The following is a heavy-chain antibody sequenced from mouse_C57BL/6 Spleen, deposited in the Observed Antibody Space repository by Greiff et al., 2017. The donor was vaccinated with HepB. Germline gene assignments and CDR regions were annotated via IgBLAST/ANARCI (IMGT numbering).Heavy chain of an antibody. V-gene: IGHV1-55*01. CDR2: IYPGSGST. CDR3: ATYSNYERYFDV. Sequence: VQLQQPGAELVKPGASVKMSCKASGYTFTSYWITWVKQRPGQGLEWIGDIYPGSGSTNYNEKFKSKATLTVDTSSSTAYMQLSSLTSEDSAVYYCATYSNYERYFDVWGTGTTVTVSS. CDR1: GYTFTSYW. J-gene: IGHJ1*03. D-gene: IGHD2-5*01.